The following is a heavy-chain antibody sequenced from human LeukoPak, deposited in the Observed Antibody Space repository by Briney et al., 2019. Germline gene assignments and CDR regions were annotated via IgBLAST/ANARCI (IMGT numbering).Heavy chain of an antibody. CDR1: VGSFSGYY. Sequence: SETLSLTCAVYVGSFSGYYWTWIRQAPRKGLEWIGEINHSGSTKYNPSLKSRVTMSVDTSMKQFSLKVTSVTAADTAVYYCARGVGLLWFGELLLNWFDPWGQGTLVTVSS. V-gene: IGHV4-34*01. CDR3: ARGVGLLWFGELLLNWFDP. CDR2: INHSGST. D-gene: IGHD3-10*01. J-gene: IGHJ5*02.